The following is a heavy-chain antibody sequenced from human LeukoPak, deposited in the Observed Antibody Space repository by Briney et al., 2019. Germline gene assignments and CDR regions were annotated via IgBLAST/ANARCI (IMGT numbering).Heavy chain of an antibody. CDR1: GGSISSQY. CDR3: ASLYGSGSDFDF. V-gene: IGHV4-59*08. D-gene: IGHD3-10*01. J-gene: IGHJ3*01. CDR2: IYYSGNA. Sequence: PSETLSLTCSVSGGSISSQYWSWVRQPPGKGLEWIGYIYYSGNANYNPSLKSRVTISVDTSKNQSSLKMTSVTAADTALYYCASLYGSGSDFDFWGQGTMVTVSS.